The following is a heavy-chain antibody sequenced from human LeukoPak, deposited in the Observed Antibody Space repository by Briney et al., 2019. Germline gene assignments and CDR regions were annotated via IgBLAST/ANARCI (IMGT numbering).Heavy chain of an antibody. D-gene: IGHD5-18*01. CDR1: GGSISSYY. J-gene: IGHJ4*02. CDR3: ARDGGYSYGSRPFLFDY. V-gene: IGHV4-59*12. CDR2: IYHSGST. Sequence: PSETLSLTCTVSGGSISSYYWSWIRQPPGKGLEWIGYIYHSGSTYYNPSLKSRVTISVDRSKNQFSLKLSSVTAADTAVYYCARDGGYSYGSRPFLFDYWGQGTLVTVCS.